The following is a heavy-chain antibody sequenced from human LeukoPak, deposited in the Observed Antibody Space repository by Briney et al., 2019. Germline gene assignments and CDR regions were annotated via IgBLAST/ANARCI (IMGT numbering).Heavy chain of an antibody. Sequence: SETLSHTCSVSVASISGGTYYRGWIRHPPGKGLEWIGSIYYTGSTYDNPSLKSRVTISVDTSKNQFSLKLSSVTAADTAVYYCARRSGSGRAFDYWGQGTLVTVSS. D-gene: IGHD1-26*01. CDR1: VASISGGTYY. CDR2: IYYTGST. CDR3: ARRSGSGRAFDY. V-gene: IGHV4-39*01. J-gene: IGHJ4*02.